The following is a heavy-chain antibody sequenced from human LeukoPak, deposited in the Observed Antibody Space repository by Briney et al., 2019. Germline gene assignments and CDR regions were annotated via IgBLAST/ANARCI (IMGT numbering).Heavy chain of an antibody. J-gene: IGHJ4*02. CDR3: ARARETHIVVVTAFDY. Sequence: ASVKVSCKASGGTFSSYAISWVRQAPGQGLEWMGGIIPIFGTANYAQKFQGRVTITADKYTSTAYMELSSLRSEDTAVYYCARARETHIVVVTAFDYWGQGTLVTVSS. CDR1: GGTFSSYA. CDR2: IIPIFGTA. D-gene: IGHD2-21*02. V-gene: IGHV1-69*06.